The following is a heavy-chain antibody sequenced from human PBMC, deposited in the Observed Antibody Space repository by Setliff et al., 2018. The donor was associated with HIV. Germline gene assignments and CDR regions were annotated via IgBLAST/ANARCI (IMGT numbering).Heavy chain of an antibody. CDR1: GFSLHTSGVG. J-gene: IGHJ6*02. V-gene: IGHV2-5*02. Sequence: SGHTLVNPTPPLTLTYTFSGFSLHTSGVGVGWIRQSPGKALEWLALIYWDDDERYSSSLKGRLTITKDTFKNQVVLTVTNMDPVDTATYYFAHPITMSSVSHGMNYCAMDVWGQGTTVTVSS. D-gene: IGHD3-22*01. CDR3: AHPITMSSVSHGMNYCAMDV. CDR2: IYWDDDE.